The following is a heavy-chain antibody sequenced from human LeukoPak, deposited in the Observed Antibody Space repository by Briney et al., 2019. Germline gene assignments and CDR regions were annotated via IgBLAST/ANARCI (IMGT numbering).Heavy chain of an antibody. J-gene: IGHJ3*02. Sequence: SETLSLTCAVYGGSFSGYYWSWIRPPPGKGLEWIGEINHSGSTNYNPSLKSRVTISVDTSKNQFSLKLSSVTAADTAVYYCARSPWAFDIWGQGTMVTVSS. V-gene: IGHV4-34*01. CDR3: ARSPWAFDI. CDR1: GGSFSGYY. CDR2: INHSGST.